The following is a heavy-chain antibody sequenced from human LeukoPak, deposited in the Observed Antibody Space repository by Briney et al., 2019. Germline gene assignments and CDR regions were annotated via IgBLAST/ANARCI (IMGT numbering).Heavy chain of an antibody. D-gene: IGHD3-22*01. CDR3: ARDHDSSGYYCAY. CDR2: ISYDGSNT. Sequence: PGGSLRLSCAASGFTFNGHSMHWVRQAPGKGLEWVAHISYDGSNTFFADSVKGRFTISRDNSRYTVYLQMNSLRAEDTAVYYCARDHDSSGYYCAYWGQGTLVTVSS. V-gene: IGHV3-30*04. CDR1: GFTFNGHS. J-gene: IGHJ4*02.